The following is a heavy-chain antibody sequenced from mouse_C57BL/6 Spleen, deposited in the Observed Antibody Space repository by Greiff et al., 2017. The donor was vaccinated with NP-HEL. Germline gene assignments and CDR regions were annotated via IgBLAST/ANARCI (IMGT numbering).Heavy chain of an antibody. D-gene: IGHD1-1*01. CDR1: GYSFTGYY. CDR2: INPSTGGT. CDR3: AMGDTVVPFAY. J-gene: IGHJ3*01. V-gene: IGHV1-42*01. Sequence: EVQLQQSGPELVKPGASVKISCKASGYSFTGYYMNWVKQSPEKSLEWIGEINPSTGGTTYNQKFKAKATLTVDKSSSTAYMQLKSLTSEDSAVYYWAMGDTVVPFAYWGQGTLVTVSA.